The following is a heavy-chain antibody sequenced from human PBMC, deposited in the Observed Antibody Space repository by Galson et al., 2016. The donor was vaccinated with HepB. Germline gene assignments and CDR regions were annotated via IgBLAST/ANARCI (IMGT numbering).Heavy chain of an antibody. CDR3: TTTGGTAGGSSWPPY. J-gene: IGHJ4*02. V-gene: IGHV3-15*07. D-gene: IGHD6-13*01. CDR1: GVIFSKAW. Sequence: LRLSCAASGVIFSKAWMNWVRQAPGKGLEWVGRIIARDAGGTVDYAAPVEGRFAISRDDSKNTVYLQMNSLKTEDTGVYYCTTTGGTAGGSSWPPYWGQGTLVTVSS. CDR2: IIARDAGGTV.